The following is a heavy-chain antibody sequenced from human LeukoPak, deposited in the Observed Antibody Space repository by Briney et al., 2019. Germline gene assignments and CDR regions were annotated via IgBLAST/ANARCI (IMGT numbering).Heavy chain of an antibody. CDR1: GGSISSYY. Sequence: SETLSLTCTVSGGSISSYYWSWIRQPPGKGLEWIGYIYYSGSTNYNPSLKSRVTISVDTSKNQFSLKLSSVTAADTAVYYCARGGAYDYGVLDVWGQGTLVTVSS. CDR3: ARGGAYDYGVLDV. V-gene: IGHV4-59*08. CDR2: IYYSGST. J-gene: IGHJ4*02. D-gene: IGHD4/OR15-4a*01.